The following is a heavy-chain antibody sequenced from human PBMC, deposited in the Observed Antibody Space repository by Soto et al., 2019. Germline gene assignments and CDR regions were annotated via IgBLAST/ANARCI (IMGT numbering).Heavy chain of an antibody. V-gene: IGHV3-30*18. Sequence: QVQLAESGGGVVQPGRSLRLSCIGSGFRFSDYGMHWVRQAPGKGLEWVAMMSFDGTYKYSADSVKGRFIISRDNSKNSLVLQMNILRAGDTAVYYCAKDRRDGEYNSVYDFWGQGTLVTVSS. CDR1: GFRFSDYG. D-gene: IGHD4-17*01. CDR2: MSFDGTYK. CDR3: AKDRRDGEYNSVYDF. J-gene: IGHJ4*02.